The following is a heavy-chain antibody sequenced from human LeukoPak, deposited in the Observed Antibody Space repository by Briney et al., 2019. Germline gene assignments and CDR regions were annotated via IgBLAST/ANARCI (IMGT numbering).Heavy chain of an antibody. CDR3: AKDPGGYYYYFDY. D-gene: IGHD3-3*01. V-gene: IGHV3-23*01. Sequence: GGSLRLSCAASGFTFSSYVMSWVRQAPGKGLEWVSAISGSDGNTYYADSVKGRFTVSRDNSKNTLYLQMNSLRAEDTAIYYCAKDPGGYYYYFDYWGQGTLVTVSS. CDR1: GFTFSSYV. J-gene: IGHJ4*02. CDR2: ISGSDGNT.